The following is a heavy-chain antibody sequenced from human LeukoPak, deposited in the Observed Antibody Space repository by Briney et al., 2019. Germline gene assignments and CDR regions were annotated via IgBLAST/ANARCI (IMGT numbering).Heavy chain of an antibody. Sequence: HPGGSLRLSCAASGFTFSSYSMNWVRQAPGKGLEFVSHISSNGATTYYADSVKGRFTISRDNSKNTLYLQMSSLRADDTAVYYCVKDRSIAAPNNDFFDSWGQGALVTVSS. V-gene: IGHV3-64D*06. CDR2: ISSNGATT. CDR3: VKDRSIAAPNNDFFDS. D-gene: IGHD6-6*01. CDR1: GFTFSSYS. J-gene: IGHJ4*02.